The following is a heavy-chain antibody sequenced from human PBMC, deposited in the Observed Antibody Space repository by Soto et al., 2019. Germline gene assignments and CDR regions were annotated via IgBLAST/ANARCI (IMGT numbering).Heavy chain of an antibody. J-gene: IGHJ4*02. Sequence: QITLEESGPTLVKPTQTLTLTCTFSGFSLSTSGAGVGWIRQPAGKALEWLALISWKDDKRYNPGLKSRLSITKDTSKSQVVLTMTNVDPVDTAIYFCAHRYGGNFYRWYFDFWGQGTLVTVSS. CDR1: GFSLSTSGAG. CDR2: ISWKDDK. V-gene: IGHV2-5*01. CDR3: AHRYGGNFYRWYFDF. D-gene: IGHD4-17*01.